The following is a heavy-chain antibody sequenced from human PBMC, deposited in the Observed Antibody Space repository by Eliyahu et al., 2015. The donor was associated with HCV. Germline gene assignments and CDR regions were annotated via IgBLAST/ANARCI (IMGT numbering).Heavy chain of an antibody. Sequence: QVQLVQSGAEVKKPGASVKVSCKASGYTFTSXYMHWLXQAPGQGLEWMGIINPSVGSTSYAQKQKFQGRVTMTSDRSTSTVYMELSSLRSEDTAVYYCARGYYYDSSGYYHFDYWGQGTLVTVSS. CDR2: INPSVGST. CDR1: GYTFTSXY. V-gene: IGHV1-46*01. D-gene: IGHD3-22*01. CDR3: ARGYYYDSSGYYHFDY. J-gene: IGHJ4*02.